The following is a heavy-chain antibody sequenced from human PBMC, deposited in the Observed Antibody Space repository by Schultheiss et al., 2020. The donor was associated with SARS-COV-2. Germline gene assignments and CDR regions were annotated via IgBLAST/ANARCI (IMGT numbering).Heavy chain of an antibody. CDR2: INHSGST. CDR1: GGSFSGYY. Sequence: SQTLSLTCAVYGGSFSGYYWSWIRQPPGKGLAWIGEINHSGSTNYNPSLKSRVTMSVDTSKNQFSLKLSSVTAADTAVYYCAREGPMTTVTIFDYWGQGTLVTVSS. CDR3: AREGPMTTVTIFDY. V-gene: IGHV4-34*01. J-gene: IGHJ4*02. D-gene: IGHD4-17*01.